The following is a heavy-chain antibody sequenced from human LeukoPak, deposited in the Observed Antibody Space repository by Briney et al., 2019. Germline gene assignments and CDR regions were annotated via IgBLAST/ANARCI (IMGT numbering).Heavy chain of an antibody. V-gene: IGHV4-38-2*02. CDR2: IYHSGST. J-gene: IGHJ3*02. D-gene: IGHD6-13*01. CDR3: ARVGLAAAARRAFDI. Sequence: PSETLSLTCTVSGYSISSGYYRGWIRQPPGKGLEWIGSIYHSGSTYYNPSLKSRVTISVDTSKNQFSLKLSSVTAADTAVYYCARVGLAAAARRAFDIWGQGTMVTVSS. CDR1: GYSISSGYY.